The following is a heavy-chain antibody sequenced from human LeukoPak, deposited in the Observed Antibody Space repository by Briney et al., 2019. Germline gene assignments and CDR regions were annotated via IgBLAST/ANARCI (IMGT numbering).Heavy chain of an antibody. CDR1: GYTFTSYD. V-gene: IGHV1-8*01. CDR2: MNPNSGNT. CDR3: ARDSEVSGVVTGPYYYMDV. Sequence: ASVKVSCKASGYTFTSYDINWVRQATGQGLEWMGWMNPNSGNTGYAQKFQGRVTMTRNTSISTAYMELSSLRSEDTAVYYCARDSEVSGVVTGPYYYMDVWGKGTTVTVSS. J-gene: IGHJ6*03. D-gene: IGHD3-3*01.